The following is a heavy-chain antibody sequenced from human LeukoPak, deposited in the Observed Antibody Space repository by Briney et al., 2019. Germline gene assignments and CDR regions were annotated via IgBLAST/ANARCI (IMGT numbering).Heavy chain of an antibody. Sequence: SETLSLTCAVSGVSFTGYYWSWIRQPPGKGPEWIGEISHSGRTAYNPSLKSRVAISLDTSKDQFSLKLSFVSAADTAVYYCTRTSPGIPLDFWGQGTLVTVSS. CDR2: ISHSGRT. CDR1: GVSFTGYY. CDR3: TRTSPGIPLDF. V-gene: IGHV4-34*01. J-gene: IGHJ4*02. D-gene: IGHD1-1*01.